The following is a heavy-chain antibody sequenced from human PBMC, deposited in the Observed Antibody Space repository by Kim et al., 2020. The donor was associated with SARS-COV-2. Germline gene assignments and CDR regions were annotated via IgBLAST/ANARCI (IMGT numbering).Heavy chain of an antibody. J-gene: IGHJ4*02. CDR3: ARDLGIVAHGVYFDY. CDR2: ISSSSSTI. Sequence: GGSLRLSCAASGFTFSSYSMNWVRQAPGKGLEWVSYISSSSSTIYYADSVKGRFTISRDNAKNSLYLQMNSLRAEDTAVYYCARDLGIVAHGVYFDYWGQGTLVTVSS. CDR1: GFTFSSYS. D-gene: IGHD1-26*01. V-gene: IGHV3-48*04.